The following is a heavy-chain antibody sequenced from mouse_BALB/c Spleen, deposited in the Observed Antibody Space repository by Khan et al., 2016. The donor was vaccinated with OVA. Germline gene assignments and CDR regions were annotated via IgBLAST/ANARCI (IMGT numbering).Heavy chain of an antibody. CDR2: ISSGGDYT. CDR3: ASHLTGSFAY. J-gene: IGHJ3*01. CDR1: GFTFSSYS. D-gene: IGHD4-1*01. Sequence: EVELVESGGDLVKPGGSLKLSCAASGFTFSSYSMSWVRQTPDKRLEWVATISSGGDYTYYPDNFKGRFTISRDNAKNTLYLQMSSLKSEDTAMYYCASHLTGSFAYWGQGTLVTVSA. V-gene: IGHV5-6*01.